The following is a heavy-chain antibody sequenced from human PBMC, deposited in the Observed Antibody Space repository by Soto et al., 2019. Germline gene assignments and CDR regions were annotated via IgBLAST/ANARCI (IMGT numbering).Heavy chain of an antibody. Sequence: SETLSLTCTVSGGSVSSGYYWSWIRQPPGRGLEWIGYIYNSWSTNYNPSLKSRVTISEDTSKNQFSLRLSSVTAADTALYYCARGRWVQLYYFDFWGQGTLVTVS. CDR3: ARGRWVQLYYFDF. V-gene: IGHV4-61*01. J-gene: IGHJ4*02. CDR1: GGSVSSGYY. D-gene: IGHD5-18*01. CDR2: IYNSWST.